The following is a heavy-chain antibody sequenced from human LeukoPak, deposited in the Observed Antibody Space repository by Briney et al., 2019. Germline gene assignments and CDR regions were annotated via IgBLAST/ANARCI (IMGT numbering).Heavy chain of an antibody. CDR1: GYTFTGYY. CDR3: ATQRGSYLWGTDFDY. Sequence: ASVKVSCKASGYTFTGYYMHWVRQAPGQGLEWMGWINPNSGDTEYAQKFQGRVTMTRDTSISTAYMELSRLRSDDTAVYYCATQRGSYLWGTDFDYWGQGTLVSVSS. J-gene: IGHJ4*02. D-gene: IGHD3-16*01. CDR2: INPNSGDT. V-gene: IGHV1-2*02.